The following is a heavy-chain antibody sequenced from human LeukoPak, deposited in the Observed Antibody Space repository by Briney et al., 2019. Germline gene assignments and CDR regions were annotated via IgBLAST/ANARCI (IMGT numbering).Heavy chain of an antibody. Sequence: GWSLRLSCAASGFSFSTYGMHWVRQAPGKGLEWVPVTWLEGSNKYYADSVKGRFTISRENSKNKLYLQMNSLRAEDTAVYYCARASGCYDYWGQGTLVSVSS. CDR3: ARASGCYDY. D-gene: IGHD1-26*01. CDR2: TWLEGSNK. CDR1: GFSFSTYG. J-gene: IGHJ4*02. V-gene: IGHV3-33*01.